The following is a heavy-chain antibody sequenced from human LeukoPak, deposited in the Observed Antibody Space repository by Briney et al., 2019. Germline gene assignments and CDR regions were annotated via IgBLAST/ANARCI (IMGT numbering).Heavy chain of an antibody. D-gene: IGHD3-3*01. Sequence: GRSLRPACAASAFTFSSYDMHWVRQATGKRLDWVSAIGTAGDTYYPGSVKARFTISRENAKNSLYLQMNSLRAGDTAVYYCARGHLRFLEWLSPSYGMDVWGQGTTVTVSS. CDR3: ARGHLRFLEWLSPSYGMDV. V-gene: IGHV3-13*01. CDR1: AFTFSSYD. CDR2: IGTAGDT. J-gene: IGHJ6*02.